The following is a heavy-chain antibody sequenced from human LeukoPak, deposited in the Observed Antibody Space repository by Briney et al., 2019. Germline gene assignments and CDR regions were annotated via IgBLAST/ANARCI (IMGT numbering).Heavy chain of an antibody. V-gene: IGHV3-30*04. CDR1: GFTFSSYA. CDR3: ARDGSGYDRYYYYYMDV. Sequence: GRSLRLSCAASGFTFSSYAMHWVRQAPGKGLEWVAVISYDGSNKYYADSVKGRFTISRDNSKNTLYLQMNSLRAEDTAVYYCARDGSGYDRYYYYYMDVWGKGTTVTISS. CDR2: ISYDGSNK. D-gene: IGHD5-12*01. J-gene: IGHJ6*03.